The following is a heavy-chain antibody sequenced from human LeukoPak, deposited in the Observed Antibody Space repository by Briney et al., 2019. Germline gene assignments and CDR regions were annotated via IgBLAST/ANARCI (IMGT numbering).Heavy chain of an antibody. J-gene: IGHJ4*02. CDR1: GYTFTSYY. D-gene: IGHD6-19*01. Sequence: ASVKVSCKASGYTFTSYYMHWVRQAPGQGLERMGIINPSGGSTSYAQKFQGRVTMTRDTSTSTVYMELSSLRSEDTAVYYCTVAGIVAGGVGFDYWGQGTLVTVSS. CDR2: INPSGGST. CDR3: TVAGIVAGGVGFDY. V-gene: IGHV1-46*01.